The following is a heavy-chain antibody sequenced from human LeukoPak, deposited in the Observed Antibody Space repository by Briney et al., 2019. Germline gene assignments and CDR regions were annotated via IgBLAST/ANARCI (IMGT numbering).Heavy chain of an antibody. V-gene: IGHV4-59*01. D-gene: IGHD6-19*01. CDR2: IFFSGST. CDR3: ARSGYSSGWSFDY. CDR1: GASISSDY. Sequence: SETLSLTCIVSGASISSDYWSWIRQPPGKGLEWIGCIFFSGSTNYNPSLKSRVTISIDTSKNQFSLKLTSVTAADTAVYYCARSGYSSGWSFDYWGQGTLVTVSS. J-gene: IGHJ4*02.